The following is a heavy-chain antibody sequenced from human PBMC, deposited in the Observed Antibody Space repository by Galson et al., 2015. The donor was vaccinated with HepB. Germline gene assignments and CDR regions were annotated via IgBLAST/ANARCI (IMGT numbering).Heavy chain of an antibody. V-gene: IGHV1-58*01. CDR2: IVVGNGNT. J-gene: IGHJ6*02. CDR3: AAGPVVTQRYYYYYYGMDV. CDR1: GFTFSSSA. D-gene: IGHD1-1*01. Sequence: SVKVSCKASGFTFSSSAVQWVRQARGQHLEWIGWIVVGNGNTDYAQNLQERVTITWDMSTSTAYMELSSLRSDDTAVYYCAAGPVVTQRYYYYYYGMDVWGQGTTVTVSS.